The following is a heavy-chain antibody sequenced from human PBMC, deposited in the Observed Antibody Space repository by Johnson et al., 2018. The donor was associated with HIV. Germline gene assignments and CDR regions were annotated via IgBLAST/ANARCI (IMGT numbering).Heavy chain of an antibody. Sequence: QVQLVESGGGLVKPGGSLRLSCAASGFTFSSYAMHWVRQAPGKGLEWVALISYDGSNKYYADSVKGRFTISRDNSKNTLYLQMNNVRAEDTAVYYCAKDWAYSSSWYDEGLAFDIWGQGTMVTVSS. D-gene: IGHD6-13*01. V-gene: IGHV3-30-3*02. CDR3: AKDWAYSSSWYDEGLAFDI. J-gene: IGHJ3*02. CDR2: ISYDGSNK. CDR1: GFTFSSYA.